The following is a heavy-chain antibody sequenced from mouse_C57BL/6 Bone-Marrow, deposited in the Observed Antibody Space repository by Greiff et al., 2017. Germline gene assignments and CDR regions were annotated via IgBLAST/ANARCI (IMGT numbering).Heavy chain of an antibody. CDR2: IHPNSGST. Sequence: QVQLQQPGAELVKPGASVKLSWKASGYTFTSYWMHWVKQRPGQGLEWIGMIHPNSGSTNYNEKFKSKATLTVDKSSSTAYMQLSSLTSEDSAVYYCARLGGYYVYYYAMDYWGQGTSVTVSS. V-gene: IGHV1-64*01. CDR3: ARLGGYYVYYYAMDY. CDR1: GYTFTSYW. J-gene: IGHJ4*01. D-gene: IGHD2-3*01.